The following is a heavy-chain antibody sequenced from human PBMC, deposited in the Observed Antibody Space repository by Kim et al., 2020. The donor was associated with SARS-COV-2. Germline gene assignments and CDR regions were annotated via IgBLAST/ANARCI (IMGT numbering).Heavy chain of an antibody. J-gene: IGHJ6*02. CDR3: ARDKSYCSGGSCDWWQRAYYYGMDV. V-gene: IGHV3-48*02. CDR1: GFTFSSYS. CDR2: ISSSSSTI. Sequence: GGSLRLSCAASGFTFSSYSMNWVRQARGKGLEWVSYISSSSSTIYYADSVKGRFTISRDNAKNSLYLQMNSLRDEDTAVYYCARDKSYCSGGSCDWWQRAYYYGMDVWGQGTTVTVSS. D-gene: IGHD2-15*01.